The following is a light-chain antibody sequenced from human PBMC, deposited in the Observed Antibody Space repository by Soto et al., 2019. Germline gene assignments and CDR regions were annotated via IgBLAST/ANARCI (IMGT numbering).Light chain of an antibody. J-gene: IGLJ2*01. CDR1: NSNIGSNA. V-gene: IGLV1-44*01. CDR3: AAWDDRLNGVV. Sequence: QSVLTQPPSASGTPGQRVTISCSGSNSNIGSNAANWYLQLPGTAPKVFIYSNNQRPSGVPDRFSGSKSGTSASLAISGLQSEDEADYYCAAWDDRLNGVVFGGGTKLTVL. CDR2: SNN.